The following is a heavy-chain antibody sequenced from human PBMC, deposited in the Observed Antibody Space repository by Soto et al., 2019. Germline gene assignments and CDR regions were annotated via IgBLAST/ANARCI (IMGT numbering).Heavy chain of an antibody. Sequence: SETLSLTCAFYVASFSGYHWPWIRQPPGKGLEWIGEINHSGSTNYNPSLKSRVTISVDTSKNQFSLKLSSVTAADTAVYYCARGWHYYGPRFDPWGQGTLVTVSS. CDR3: ARGWHYYGPRFDP. D-gene: IGHD3-10*01. J-gene: IGHJ5*02. CDR2: INHSGST. V-gene: IGHV4-34*01. CDR1: VASFSGYH.